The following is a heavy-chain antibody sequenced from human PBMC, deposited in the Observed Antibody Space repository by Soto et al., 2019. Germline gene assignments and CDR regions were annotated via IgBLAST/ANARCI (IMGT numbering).Heavy chain of an antibody. CDR1: GFTFSSYA. Sequence: GSLRLSCAASGFTFSSYAMSWVRQAPGKGLEWVSAISGSGGSTYYADSVKGRFTISRDNSKNTLYLQMNSLRAEDTAVYYCAQLTYYYGSGSYYNDYWGQGTLVTVSS. CDR2: ISGSGGST. V-gene: IGHV3-23*01. D-gene: IGHD3-10*01. J-gene: IGHJ4*02. CDR3: AQLTYYYGSGSYYNDY.